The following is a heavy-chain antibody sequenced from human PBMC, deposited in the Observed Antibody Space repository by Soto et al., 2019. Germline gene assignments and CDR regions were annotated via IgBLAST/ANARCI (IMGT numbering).Heavy chain of an antibody. J-gene: IGHJ3*02. V-gene: IGHV3-23*01. CDR2: ISGSGGST. Sequence: EVQLLESGGGLVQPGGSLRLSCAASGFTFSSYAMSWVRQAPGKGLEWVSAISGSGGSTYYADSVKGRFTISRDNSKNTLYLQMNSLRAEDTAVYYCAEGRDYYGSGSYSSPRRNDAFDIWGQGTMVTVSS. CDR1: GFTFSSYA. CDR3: AEGRDYYGSGSYSSPRRNDAFDI. D-gene: IGHD3-10*01.